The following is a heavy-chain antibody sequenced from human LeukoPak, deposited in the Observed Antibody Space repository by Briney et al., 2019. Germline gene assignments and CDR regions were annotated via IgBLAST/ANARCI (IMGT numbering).Heavy chain of an antibody. D-gene: IGHD4-17*01. CDR3: ARDETYGAPGDI. CDR2: IIPIFGTA. V-gene: IGHV1-69*06. Sequence: SVKVSCKASGGTFSSYAISWVRQAPGQGREWMGRIIPIFGTANYAQKFQGRVTITADKSTSTAYMELSSLRSEDTAVYYCARDETYGAPGDIWGQGTMVTVSS. J-gene: IGHJ3*02. CDR1: GGTFSSYA.